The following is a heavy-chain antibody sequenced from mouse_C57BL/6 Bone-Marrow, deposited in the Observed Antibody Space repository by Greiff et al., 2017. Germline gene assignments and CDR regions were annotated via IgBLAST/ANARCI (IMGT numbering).Heavy chain of an antibody. CDR1: GFTFSSYA. Sequence: EVKLMESGGGLVKPGGSLKLSCAASGFTFSSYAMSWVRQTPEKRLEWVATISDGGSYTYYPDNVKGRFTISRDNAKNNLYLQMSHLKSEDTAMYYCAREETGNYVWFAYWGQGTLVTVSA. D-gene: IGHD2-1*01. J-gene: IGHJ3*01. V-gene: IGHV5-4*01. CDR3: AREETGNYVWFAY. CDR2: ISDGGSYT.